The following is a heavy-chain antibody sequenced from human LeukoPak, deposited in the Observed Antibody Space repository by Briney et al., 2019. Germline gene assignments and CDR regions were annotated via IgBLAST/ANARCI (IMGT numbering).Heavy chain of an antibody. CDR3: ARIGDTLYWHFDL. CDR1: GFKFSDHY. D-gene: IGHD2-21*02. V-gene: IGHV3-72*01. J-gene: IGHJ2*01. CDR2: SRNKASSYTT. Sequence: GGSLRLSCAASGFKFSDHYIDWVRQAPGKGLEWVGRSRNKASSYTTEYAASVEGRFTISRDVSESSLYLQMNSLRTEDTAVYYCARIGDTLYWHFDLWGRGTPVPVSS.